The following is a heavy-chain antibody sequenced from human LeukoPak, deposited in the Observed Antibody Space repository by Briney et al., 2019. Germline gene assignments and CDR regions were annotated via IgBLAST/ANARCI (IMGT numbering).Heavy chain of an antibody. Sequence: ASVKVSCKASGYTFTSYYMHWVRQAPGQGLEWMGIINPSGGSTSYAQKFQGRVTITADKSTSTAYMELSSLRSEDTAVYYCARASGGYSYGQPMGYWGQGTLVTVSS. CDR2: INPSGGST. CDR1: GYTFTSYY. J-gene: IGHJ4*02. D-gene: IGHD5-18*01. CDR3: ARASGGYSYGQPMGY. V-gene: IGHV1-46*01.